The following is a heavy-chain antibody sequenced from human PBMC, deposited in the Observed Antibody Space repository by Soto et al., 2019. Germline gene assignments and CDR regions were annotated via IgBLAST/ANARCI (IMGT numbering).Heavy chain of an antibody. D-gene: IGHD3-22*01. J-gene: IGHJ4*02. CDR2: IFHSGTT. CDR3: ARGSTMIVVAIFDY. V-gene: IGHV4-38-2*02. Sequence: SETLALTCNVSGHSIRSGHYWACIRQPPGKAPEWIGSIFHSGTTYYNRSLRSRVTISMDASKNQFSLRLSSVTAADTSFYYCARGSTMIVVAIFDYWGQGTLVTVS. CDR1: GHSIRSGHY.